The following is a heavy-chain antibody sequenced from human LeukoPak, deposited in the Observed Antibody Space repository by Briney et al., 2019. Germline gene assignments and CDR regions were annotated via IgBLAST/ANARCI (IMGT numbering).Heavy chain of an antibody. Sequence: SETLSLTCTVSGGSISSYYWSWIRQPAGKGLEWIGRIYASGSTNYNPPLKSRVTISVDKSKNQFSLKLSSVTAADTAVYYCARDQFEGSSSSYLYNWFDPWGQGTLVTVSS. J-gene: IGHJ5*02. CDR2: IYASGST. V-gene: IGHV4-4*07. CDR3: ARDQFEGSSSSYLYNWFDP. CDR1: GGSISSYY. D-gene: IGHD6-6*01.